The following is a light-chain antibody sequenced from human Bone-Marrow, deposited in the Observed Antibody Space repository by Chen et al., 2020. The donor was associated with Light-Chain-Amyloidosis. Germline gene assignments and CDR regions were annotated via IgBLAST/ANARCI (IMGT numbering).Light chain of an antibody. CDR3: QVWDRSSDRPV. J-gene: IGLJ3*02. Sequence: SYVLTQPSSASVAPGQTATIACGGNNIGSTSVPWYQQTPGQAPLLVVYDASDRPSGIPERLSGSNSGNTATLTISRVEAGDEADYYCQVWDRSSDRPVFGGGTKLTVL. CDR2: DAS. V-gene: IGLV3-21*02. CDR1: NIGSTS.